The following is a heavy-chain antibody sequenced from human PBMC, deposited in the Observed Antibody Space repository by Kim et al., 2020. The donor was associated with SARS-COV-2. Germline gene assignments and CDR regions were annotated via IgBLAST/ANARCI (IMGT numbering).Heavy chain of an antibody. CDR3: ARGPMTTVTNYFDY. V-gene: IGHV4-34*01. CDR2: INHSGST. D-gene: IGHD4-17*01. Sequence: SKTLSLTCAVYGGSFSGYYWSWIRQPPGKGLEWIGEINHSGSTNYNPSLKSRVTISVDTSKNQFSLKLSSVTAADTAVYYCARGPMTTVTNYFDYWGQGTLVTVSS. J-gene: IGHJ4*02. CDR1: GGSFSGYY.